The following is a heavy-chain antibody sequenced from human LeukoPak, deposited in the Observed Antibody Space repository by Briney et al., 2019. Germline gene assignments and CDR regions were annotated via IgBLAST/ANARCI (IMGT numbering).Heavy chain of an antibody. Sequence: ASVRVSSKASGFTFTSSAMQWVRHARGQRRERRGGIIVGSGNTNYAQKFQERVTITLDMSTSTAYMELSSLTSEDTAVYYCAANRAGGGYYRDAFDIWGQGTMVTVSS. D-gene: IGHD1-26*01. V-gene: IGHV1-58*02. J-gene: IGHJ3*02. CDR3: AANRAGGGYYRDAFDI. CDR1: GFTFTSSA. CDR2: IIVGSGNT.